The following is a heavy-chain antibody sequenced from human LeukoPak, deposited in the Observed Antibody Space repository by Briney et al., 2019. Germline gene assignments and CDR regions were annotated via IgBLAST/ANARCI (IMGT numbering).Heavy chain of an antibody. V-gene: IGHV3-7*04. CDR3: ARYRGGGDYDF. D-gene: IGHD4-17*01. CDR2: IKQDGNVT. J-gene: IGHJ4*02. Sequence: PGGSLRLSCAASGFSVSSNYMTWVRQAPGKGLEWVATIKQDGNVTYYLDSVNGRFTISRDNAKNSLYLQMNSLRAEDTAVYFCARYRGGGDYDFWGQGTLVTVSS. CDR1: GFSVSSNY.